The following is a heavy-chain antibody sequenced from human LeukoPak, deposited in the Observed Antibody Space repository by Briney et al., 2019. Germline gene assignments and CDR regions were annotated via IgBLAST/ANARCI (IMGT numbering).Heavy chain of an antibody. Sequence: TGGSLRLSCAASRFTFSSYWMSWIRQAPGKGLEWVANIKQDGSEKYYVDSVKGRFTISRDNAKNSLYLQMNSLRAEDTAVYYCASFSSGWYPAGYWGQGTLVTVSS. CDR1: RFTFSSYW. CDR3: ASFSSGWYPAGY. V-gene: IGHV3-7*01. CDR2: IKQDGSEK. D-gene: IGHD6-19*01. J-gene: IGHJ4*02.